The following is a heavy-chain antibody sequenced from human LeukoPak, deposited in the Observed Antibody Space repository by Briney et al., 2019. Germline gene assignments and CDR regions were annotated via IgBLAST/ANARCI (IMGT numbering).Heavy chain of an antibody. J-gene: IGHJ4*02. CDR3: ASLGIGDSSGRTFDY. CDR1: GGSISSSSYY. V-gene: IGHV4-39*07. Sequence: SETLSLTCTVSGGSISSSSYYWGWIRQPPGKGLEWIGSIYYSGSTYYNPSLKSRVTISVDTSKNQFSLKLSSVTAADTAVYYCASLGIGDSSGRTFDYWGQGTLVTVSS. D-gene: IGHD3-22*01. CDR2: IYYSGST.